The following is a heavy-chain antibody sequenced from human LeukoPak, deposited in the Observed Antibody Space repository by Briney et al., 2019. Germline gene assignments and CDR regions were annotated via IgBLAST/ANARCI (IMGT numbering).Heavy chain of an antibody. CDR1: GFTFSSYG. D-gene: IGHD5-12*01. J-gene: IGHJ4*02. V-gene: IGHV3-30*02. Sequence: GGSLRLSCAASGFTFSSYGMHWVRQAPGKGLEWLTFIPFDGSNKYYADSVKGRFTISRDNAKNSLYLQMNSLRAEDTALYYCATNGGGDSGYGNFDYWGQGTLVTVSS. CDR3: ATNGGGDSGYGNFDY. CDR2: IPFDGSNK.